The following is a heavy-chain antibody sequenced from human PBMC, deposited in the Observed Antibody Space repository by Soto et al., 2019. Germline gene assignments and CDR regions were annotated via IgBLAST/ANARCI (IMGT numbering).Heavy chain of an antibody. CDR2: ISSNGGST. Sequence: GGSLRHSRSASAFTPRPYAMHWVRQAPGKGLEYVSAISSNGGSTYYADSVKGRFTISRDNSKNTLYLQMSSLRAEDTAVYYCVKEGYYYDSSGYYYGWFDPWGQGTLVTVPS. D-gene: IGHD3-22*01. CDR3: VKEGYYYDSSGYYYGWFDP. V-gene: IGHV3-64D*06. CDR1: AFTPRPYA. J-gene: IGHJ5*02.